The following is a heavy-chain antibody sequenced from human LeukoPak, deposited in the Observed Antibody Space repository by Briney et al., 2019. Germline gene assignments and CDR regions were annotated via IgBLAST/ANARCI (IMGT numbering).Heavy chain of an antibody. V-gene: IGHV4-61*02. Sequence: SETLSLTCTVSGGSISSGNYCWSWIRQPAGKGLEWIGRIYTSGNTNYNPSLKSRVTISVDTSKNQFSLKLSSVTAADTAVYYCASLYYYDSAPFDPWGQGTLVTVSS. CDR2: IYTSGNT. CDR1: GGSISSGNYC. D-gene: IGHD3-22*01. CDR3: ASLYYYDSAPFDP. J-gene: IGHJ5*02.